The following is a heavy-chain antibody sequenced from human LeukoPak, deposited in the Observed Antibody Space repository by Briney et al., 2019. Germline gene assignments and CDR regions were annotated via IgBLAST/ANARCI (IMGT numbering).Heavy chain of an antibody. D-gene: IGHD3-16*01. CDR3: ARLVVRDWGESYGMDV. CDR2: IDPSDSYT. J-gene: IGHJ6*02. Sequence: GESLKISCKGSGYSFTSYWISWVRQIPGKGLEWMRRIDPSDSYTNYSPSFQGHVTISADKSISTAYLQWSSLKASDTAMYYCARLVVRDWGESYGMDVWGQGTTVTVSS. V-gene: IGHV5-10-1*01. CDR1: GYSFTSYW.